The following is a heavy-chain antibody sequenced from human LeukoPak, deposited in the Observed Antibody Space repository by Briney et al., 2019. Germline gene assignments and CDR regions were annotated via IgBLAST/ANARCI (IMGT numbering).Heavy chain of an antibody. CDR1: GYTFTMSG. CDR2: INANNGDT. V-gene: IGHV1-18*01. J-gene: IGHJ4*02. Sequence: ASVKVSCKTSGYTFTMSGVSWVRQAPGQGLEWMGWINANNGDTNYAQKFQGRVTMTTDTSTSTAYMDLRSLRSDDTAVYYCARVIKNDSRGYRYGDYWGQGTLVTVSS. D-gene: IGHD3-22*01. CDR3: ARVIKNDSRGYRYGDY.